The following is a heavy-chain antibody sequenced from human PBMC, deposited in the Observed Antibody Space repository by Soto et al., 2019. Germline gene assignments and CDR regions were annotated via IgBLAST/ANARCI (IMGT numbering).Heavy chain of an antibody. V-gene: IGHV3-33*01. Sequence: GGSLRLSCAASGFTFSSYGMHWVRQAPGKGLEWVAVIWYDGSNKYYADSVKGRFTISRDNSKNTLYLQMNSLRAEDTAVYYCARDIAVAGKYYGMDVWGQGTTVTVSS. CDR2: IWYDGSNK. CDR1: GFTFSSYG. CDR3: ARDIAVAGKYYGMDV. D-gene: IGHD6-19*01. J-gene: IGHJ6*02.